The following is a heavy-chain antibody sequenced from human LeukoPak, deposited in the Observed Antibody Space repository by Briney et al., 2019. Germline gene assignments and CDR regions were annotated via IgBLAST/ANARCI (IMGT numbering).Heavy chain of an antibody. J-gene: IGHJ2*01. D-gene: IGHD3-10*01. CDR2: MQYGGST. Sequence: SETLSLTCTVSGGSISSSYWSWIRQPPGKGLEWIGYMQYGGSTNYNPSLKSRVSISLDTTENQFSLMLSSVTAADTAVYYCANRRGDWYFDLWGRGTLVTVSS. V-gene: IGHV4-59*01. CDR1: GGSISSSY. CDR3: ANRRGDWYFDL.